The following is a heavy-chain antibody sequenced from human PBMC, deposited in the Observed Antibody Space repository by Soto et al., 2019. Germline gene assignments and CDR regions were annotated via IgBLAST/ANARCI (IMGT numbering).Heavy chain of an antibody. V-gene: IGHV4-30-2*01. CDR2: IYHSGST. CDR3: ASGVRFLEWLLYRGMDV. Sequence: SDTLSLTCAVSGGSISSGGYSWSWIRHPPGKGLEWIGYIYHSGSTYYNPSLKSRVTISVDRSKNQFSLKLSSVTAADTAVYYCASGVRFLEWLLYRGMDVWGQGTTVTVS. D-gene: IGHD3-3*01. J-gene: IGHJ6*02. CDR1: GGSISSGGYS.